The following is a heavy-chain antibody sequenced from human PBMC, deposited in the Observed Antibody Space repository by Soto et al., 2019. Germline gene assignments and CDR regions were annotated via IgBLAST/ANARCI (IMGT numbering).Heavy chain of an antibody. J-gene: IGHJ5*02. Sequence: GGSLRLSCAASGFTFSSYSMNWVRQAPGKGLEWVSSISSNSSYIYYADSVKGRFTISRDNAKNSLYLQMNSLRAEDTAVYYCARDRGGIVVVPAARGFDRWGQGTLVTVSS. V-gene: IGHV3-21*01. CDR2: ISSNSSYI. CDR1: GFTFSSYS. D-gene: IGHD2-2*01. CDR3: ARDRGGIVVVPAARGFDR.